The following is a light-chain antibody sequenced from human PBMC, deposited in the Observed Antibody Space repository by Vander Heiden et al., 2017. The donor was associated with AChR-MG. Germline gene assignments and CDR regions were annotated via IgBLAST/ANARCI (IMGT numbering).Light chain of an antibody. CDR3: CSYAGSSTVRV. J-gene: IGLJ2*01. CDR1: SSDVGSYNL. CDR2: EVS. Sequence: QSALTQPAPVSGSPGRSITISCTGTSSDVGSYNLVSWYQQHPGKAPKLMIYEVSKRPAGVSNRFSGSKSGNTASLTISGLQAEDEADYYCCSYAGSSTVRVFGGGTKLTVL. V-gene: IGLV2-23*02.